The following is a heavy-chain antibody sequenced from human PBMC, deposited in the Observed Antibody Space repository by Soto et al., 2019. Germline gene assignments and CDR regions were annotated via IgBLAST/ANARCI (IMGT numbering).Heavy chain of an antibody. CDR3: VKGTTGGLVLHDAFDI. CDR1: GFTFSSYA. D-gene: IGHD1-26*01. J-gene: IGHJ3*02. CDR2: IRGSGGSL. Sequence: GSLRLSCAASGFTFSSYAMSWGRQAPGKGLEWGSAIRGSGGSLYYVESVKGRFTISRDNSKNTLHLQMNSLRAEDTAVYYGVKGTTGGLVLHDAFDIWGQGNMVTV. V-gene: IGHV3-23*01.